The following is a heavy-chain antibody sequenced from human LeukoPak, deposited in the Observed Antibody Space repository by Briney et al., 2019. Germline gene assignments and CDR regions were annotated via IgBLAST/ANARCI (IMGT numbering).Heavy chain of an antibody. Sequence: ASVKVSCKASGYTFTGYYMHWVRQAPGQGLEWMGWINPNSGGTNYAQKFQGRVTMTRDTSISTAYMELSRLRSDDTAVYYCARDFYGVSNYYYMDVWGKGTTVTISS. J-gene: IGHJ6*03. CDR1: GYTFTGYY. CDR2: INPNSGGT. CDR3: ARDFYGVSNYYYMDV. V-gene: IGHV1-2*02. D-gene: IGHD4-17*01.